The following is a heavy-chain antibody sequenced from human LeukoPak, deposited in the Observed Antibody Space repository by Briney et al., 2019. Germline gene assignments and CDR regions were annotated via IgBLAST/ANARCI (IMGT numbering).Heavy chain of an antibody. CDR1: GFNFTIYS. CDR2: ISSASAYI. D-gene: IGHD3-10*01. J-gene: IGHJ3*01. V-gene: IGHV3-21*01. Sequence: GGSLRLSCAASGFNFTIYSMNWVRQAPGKGLEWVSSISSASAYIDYADSVKGRFTISRDNAKNSLYLQMNSLRAEDSALYYCAKDESRVRGIIRDVFDFWGQGTMVTVSS. CDR3: AKDESRVRGIIRDVFDF.